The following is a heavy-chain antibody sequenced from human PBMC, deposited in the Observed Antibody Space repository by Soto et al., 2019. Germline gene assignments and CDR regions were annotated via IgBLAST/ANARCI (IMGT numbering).Heavy chain of an antibody. CDR3: AKDVYSGDDELHSSGWDMFDY. CDR1: GFTFSSYA. D-gene: IGHD6-19*01. V-gene: IGHV3-23*01. CDR2: ISGSGGST. J-gene: IGHJ4*02. Sequence: GGSLRLSCAASGFTFSSYAMSWVRQAPGKGLEWVSAISGSGGSTYYADSVKGRFTISRDNSKNTLYLQMNSLRAEDTAVYYCAKDVYSGDDELHSSGWDMFDYWGQGTLVTVSS.